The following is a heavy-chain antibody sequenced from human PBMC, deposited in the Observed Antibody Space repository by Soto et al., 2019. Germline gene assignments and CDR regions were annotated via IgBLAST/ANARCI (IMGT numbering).Heavy chain of an antibody. V-gene: IGHV4-59*01. CDR3: ARDKGGGSGKYYYGMDV. CDR1: GGYISSYY. Sequence: SETLSLTCTVAGGYISSYYLSWIRQPPGKGLEWIGYIYYSGSTNYNPSLKSRVTISVDTSKNQFSLKLSSVTAADTAVYYCARDKGGGSGKYYYGMDVWGQGTTVTVSS. CDR2: IYYSGST. J-gene: IGHJ6*02. D-gene: IGHD3-10*01.